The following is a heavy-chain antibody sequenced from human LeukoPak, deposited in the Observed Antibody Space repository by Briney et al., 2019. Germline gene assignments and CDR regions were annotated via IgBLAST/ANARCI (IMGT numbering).Heavy chain of an antibody. V-gene: IGHV3-23*01. CDR2: VSHSGDRT. D-gene: IGHD2/OR15-2a*01. J-gene: IGHJ1*01. Sequence: GGSLRLSCAASGFTFISYAMSWVRQAPGKGLEWVSDVSHSGDRTYYADSVKGRFTTSRDNSKNTVYLQMNRLRAEDTAVYYCAKVVGLSAEYFHHWGQGTLVTVSS. CDR3: AKVVGLSAEYFHH. CDR1: GFTFISYA.